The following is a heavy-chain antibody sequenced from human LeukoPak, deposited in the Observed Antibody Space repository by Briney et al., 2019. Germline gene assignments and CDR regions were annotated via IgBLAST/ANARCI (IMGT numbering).Heavy chain of an antibody. V-gene: IGHV3-23*01. J-gene: IGHJ4*02. CDR1: VFTFSSYV. Sequence: SGGSLRLFCAASVFTFSSYVMGGVRQARGRGLEGVSSMTSSGSTTYYADSVKGRFTISRDNSENTLYLQMSSLRADETALYYCAKGSNWGSGYYFDFWGQGALVTVSS. CDR2: MTSSGSTT. CDR3: AKGSNWGSGYYFDF. D-gene: IGHD7-27*01.